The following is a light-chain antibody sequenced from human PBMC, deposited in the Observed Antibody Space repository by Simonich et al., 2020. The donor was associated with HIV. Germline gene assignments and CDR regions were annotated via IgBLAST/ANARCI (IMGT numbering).Light chain of an antibody. CDR2: WAS. Sequence: DIVMTQSPDSLAVSLGERATVNCRSSRSVLYSSNNNNYLAWYQQKPGQPPKRLIYWASTRESGVPDRFSGSGSGTDFTLTISSLQAEDVAVYYCQQYYSTPLTFGPGTKVDIK. CDR3: QQYYSTPLT. CDR1: RSVLYSSNNNNY. J-gene: IGKJ3*01. V-gene: IGKV4-1*01.